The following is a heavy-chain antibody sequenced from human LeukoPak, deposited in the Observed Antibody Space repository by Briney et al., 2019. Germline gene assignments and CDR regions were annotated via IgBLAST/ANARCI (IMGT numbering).Heavy chain of an antibody. V-gene: IGHV1-46*01. CDR3: AGDAGYCSSTGCYGGSWFDP. J-gene: IGHJ5*02. D-gene: IGHD2-2*01. Sequence: GASVKVSCKASGYTFTSYYMHWVRQAPGQGLEWMGIINPSGGSTSYAQKFQGRVTMTRDTSTSTVYMELSSLRSEDTAVYYCAGDAGYCSSTGCYGGSWFDPWGQGTLVTVSS. CDR1: GYTFTSYY. CDR2: INPSGGST.